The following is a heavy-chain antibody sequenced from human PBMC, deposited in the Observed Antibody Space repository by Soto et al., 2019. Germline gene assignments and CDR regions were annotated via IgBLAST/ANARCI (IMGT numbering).Heavy chain of an antibody. CDR2: IYWDDDK. J-gene: IGHJ4*02. CDR3: AHIVLRTVFGVVTTTAIYFDF. CDR1: GFSLTTSGVG. D-gene: IGHD3-3*01. V-gene: IGHV2-5*02. Sequence: QITLNESGPTVVRPTETLTLTCRFSGFSLTTSGVGVGWIRQSPGKAPEWLALIYWDDDKRYSASLKSRLTITTDTSKNYVVLTVSDLDPTDTSTYYCAHIVLRTVFGVVTTTAIYFDFWGQGTPVAVSS.